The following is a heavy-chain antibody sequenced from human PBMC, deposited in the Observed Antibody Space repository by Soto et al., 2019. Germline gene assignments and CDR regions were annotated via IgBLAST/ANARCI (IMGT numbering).Heavy chain of an antibody. D-gene: IGHD6-13*01. J-gene: IGHJ6*02. CDR1: GGSISSGGYY. Sequence: SETLSLTCTVSGGSISSGGYYWSWIRQHPGKGLEWIGYIYYSGSTYYNPSLKSRVTISVDTSKNQFSLKLSSVTAADTAVYYCARDSFSAAGRGYYYYGMDVWGQGTTVTVSS. CDR2: IYYSGST. V-gene: IGHV4-31*03. CDR3: ARDSFSAAGRGYYYYGMDV.